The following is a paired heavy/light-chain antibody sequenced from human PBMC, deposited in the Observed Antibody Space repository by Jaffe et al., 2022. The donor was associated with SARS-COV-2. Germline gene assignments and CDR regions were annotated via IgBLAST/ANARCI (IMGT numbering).Light chain of an antibody. Sequence: SYELTQPPSVSVSPGQTASITCSGDKLGDKYACWYQQKPGQSPVLVIYQDSKRPSGIPERFSGSNSGNTATLTISGTQAMDEADYYCQAWDSSTAEGVFGTGTKVTVL. V-gene: IGLV3-1*01. J-gene: IGLJ1*01. CDR2: QDS. CDR3: QAWDSSTAEGV. CDR1: KLGDKY.
Heavy chain of an antibody. CDR3: ARDYGGTMVIDYYGMDV. J-gene: IGHJ6*02. V-gene: IGHV3-11*01. CDR2: ISSSGSTI. Sequence: QVQLVESGGGLVKPGGSLRLSCAASGFTFSDYYMSWIRQAPGKGLEWVSYISSSGSTIYYADSVKGRFTISRDNAKNSLYLQMNSLRAEDTAVYYCARDYGGTMVIDYYGMDVWGQGTTVTVSS. D-gene: IGHD3-10*01. CDR1: GFTFSDYY.